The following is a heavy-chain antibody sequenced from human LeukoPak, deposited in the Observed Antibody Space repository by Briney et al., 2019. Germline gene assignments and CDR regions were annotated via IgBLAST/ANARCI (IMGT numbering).Heavy chain of an antibody. CDR3: ARDDIAAAATGAFDI. CDR2: ISSSSSYI. D-gene: IGHD6-13*01. J-gene: IGHJ3*02. CDR1: GFTFSSYS. Sequence: GGSLRLSCAASGFTFSSYSMNWVRQAPGKGLEWVSSISSSSSYIYYADSVKGRFTISRDNAKNSLYLQMNSLRAEDTAVYYCARDDIAAAATGAFDIWGQGTMVTVSS. V-gene: IGHV3-21*01.